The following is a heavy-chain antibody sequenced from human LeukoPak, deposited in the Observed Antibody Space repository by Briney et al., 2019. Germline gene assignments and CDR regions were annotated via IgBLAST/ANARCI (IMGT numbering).Heavy chain of an antibody. J-gene: IGHJ4*02. D-gene: IGHD3-22*01. Sequence: GGSLRLSCAVSGITLSNYGMSWVRQAPGKGLEWVAGISDSGGRTNYADSVKGRFTISRDNPENTLYLQMNSLRAEDTAVYFCAKRGVVIRVILVGFHKEAYYFDSWGQGALVTVSS. V-gene: IGHV3-23*01. CDR1: GITLSNYG. CDR3: AKRGVVIRVILVGFHKEAYYFDS. CDR2: ISDSGGRT.